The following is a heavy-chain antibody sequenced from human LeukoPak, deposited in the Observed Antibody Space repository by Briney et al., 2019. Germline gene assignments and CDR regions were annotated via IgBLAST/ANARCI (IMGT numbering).Heavy chain of an antibody. J-gene: IGHJ4*02. CDR3: ARHGQIAARPGYFDY. D-gene: IGHD6-6*01. V-gene: IGHV4-59*08. CDR1: GGSISSYY. CDR2: IYYSGGT. Sequence: KASETLSLTCTVSGGSISSYYWSWIRQPPGKGLEWIGYIYYSGGTNYNPSLKSRVTISVDTSKSQFSLKLSSVTAADTAVYYCARHGQIAARPGYFDYWGQGTLVTVSS.